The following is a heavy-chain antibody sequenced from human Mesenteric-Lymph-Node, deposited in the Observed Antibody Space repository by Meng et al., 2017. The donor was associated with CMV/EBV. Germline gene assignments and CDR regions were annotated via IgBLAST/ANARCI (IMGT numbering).Heavy chain of an antibody. D-gene: IGHD1-26*01. CDR1: GFTFSSYA. Sequence: LSCAASGFTFSSYAMSWVRQAPGKGLEWVSSINSSGGSTYHADSVKGRFTISRDNSKDTLFLQMNSLRAEDTAVYYCAKDRRRWELLIRGQGTLVTVSS. V-gene: IGHV3-23*01. CDR3: AKDRRRWELLI. J-gene: IGHJ4*02. CDR2: INSSGGST.